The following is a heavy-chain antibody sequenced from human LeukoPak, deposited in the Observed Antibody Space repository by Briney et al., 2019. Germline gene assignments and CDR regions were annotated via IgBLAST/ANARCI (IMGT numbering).Heavy chain of an antibody. Sequence: GGSLRLSCAASGFTFSDYYMSWTRQAPGKGLEWLSYINIGGTNTHYADSVKGRFTISRDNAKKSLYLEMNNLRAEDTAVYYCATDGAGFDTWGQGVLVTVSS. CDR1: GFTFSDYY. CDR2: INIGGTNT. J-gene: IGHJ5*02. V-gene: IGHV3-11*01. CDR3: ATDGAGFDT.